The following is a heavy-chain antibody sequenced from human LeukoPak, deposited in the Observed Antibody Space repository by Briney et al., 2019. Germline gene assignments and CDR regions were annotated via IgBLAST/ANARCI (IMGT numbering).Heavy chain of an antibody. CDR2: VDPEDGET. CDR1: GYTFTDYY. V-gene: IGHV1-69-2*01. D-gene: IGHD1-26*01. J-gene: IGHJ3*02. CDR3: ATGGSIVGATGYAFDI. Sequence: ASVKVSCKVSGYTFTDYYMHWVQQAPGKGLEWMELVDPEDGETIYAEKFQGRVTITADTSTDTAYMELSSLRSEDTAVYYCATGGSIVGATGYAFDIWGQGTMVTVSS.